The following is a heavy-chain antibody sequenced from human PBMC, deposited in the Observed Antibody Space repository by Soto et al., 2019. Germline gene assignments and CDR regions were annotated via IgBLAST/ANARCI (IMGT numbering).Heavy chain of an antibody. CDR1: GFTFDDNA. D-gene: IGHD6-6*01. Sequence: GGSLRLSCAGSGFTFDDNAMHWVRQAPGKGLEYVSGISSNGGSTYYADSVKGRFTISRDNSKNTLYLQMSSLRAEDTAVYYCVPHSSSHYYGMDVWGQGTTVTVSS. CDR2: ISSNGGST. CDR3: VPHSSSHYYGMDV. J-gene: IGHJ6*02. V-gene: IGHV3-64D*06.